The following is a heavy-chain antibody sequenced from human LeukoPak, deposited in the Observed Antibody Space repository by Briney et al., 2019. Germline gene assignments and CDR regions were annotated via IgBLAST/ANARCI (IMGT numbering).Heavy chain of an antibody. CDR1: GGTFSRYA. CDR2: IIPIFGTA. Sequence: ASVNVSCKASGGTFSRYAISWVRQAPGQGLEWMGGIIPIFGTANYAQKFQGRVTITADESTSTAYMELSSLRSEDTAVYYCARDAPNYDSSGYTNWFDPWGQGTLVTVSS. D-gene: IGHD3-22*01. V-gene: IGHV1-69*13. J-gene: IGHJ5*02. CDR3: ARDAPNYDSSGYTNWFDP.